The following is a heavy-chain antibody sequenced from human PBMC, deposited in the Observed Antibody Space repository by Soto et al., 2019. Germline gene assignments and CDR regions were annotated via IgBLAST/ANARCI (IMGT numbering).Heavy chain of an antibody. CDR3: AKDPSGSAYYYYGMDV. D-gene: IGHD5-12*01. CDR1: RFTLNIYG. Sequence: SMRLTSAASRFTLNIYGMHGVRQAQGKGLEWVAVISYDGSNKYYADSVKGRFTISRDNSKNTLYLQMNSLRAEDTAVYYRAKDPSGSAYYYYGMDVCGQRTMVTVSS. V-gene: IGHV3-30*18. CDR2: ISYDGSNK. J-gene: IGHJ6*02.